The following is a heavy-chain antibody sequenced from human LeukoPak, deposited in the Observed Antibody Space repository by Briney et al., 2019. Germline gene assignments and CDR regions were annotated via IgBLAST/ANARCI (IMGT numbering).Heavy chain of an antibody. J-gene: IGHJ3*02. CDR2: IRYDGSNK. D-gene: IGHD1-26*01. Sequence: GGSLRLSCAASGFTFSSYGMHWVRQAPGKGLEWVAFIRYDGSNKYYADSVKGRFTISRDNSKNTLYLQMNSLRAEDTAVYYCATSVGASWGAFDIWGQGTMVTVSS. CDR3: ATSVGASWGAFDI. V-gene: IGHV3-30*02. CDR1: GFTFSSYG.